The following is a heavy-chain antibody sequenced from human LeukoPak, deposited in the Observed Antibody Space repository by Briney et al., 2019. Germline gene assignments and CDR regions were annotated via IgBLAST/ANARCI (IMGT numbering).Heavy chain of an antibody. CDR3: ASPRGITIFGVVSHAFDI. J-gene: IGHJ3*02. V-gene: IGHV4-39*01. CDR2: IYYSGST. Sequence: SETLSLTCTVSGGSISSSSYYWGWIRQPPGKGLEWIGSIYYSGSTYYNPSLKSRVTISVDTSKNQFSLKLSSVTAADTAVYYCASPRGITIFGVVSHAFDIWGQGTMVTVSS. CDR1: GGSISSSSYY. D-gene: IGHD3-3*01.